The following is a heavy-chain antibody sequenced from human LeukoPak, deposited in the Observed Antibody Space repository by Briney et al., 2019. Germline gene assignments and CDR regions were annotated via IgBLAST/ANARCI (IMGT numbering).Heavy chain of an antibody. Sequence: ASVKVSCKASDYTFTNYGITCVRPAPGQGLEWMGWISTHDGHTICAQDLQGRVTMSTDTSTTTPYMELRRLKSDDTAVYYCARATPGMAMGPEEYCGQGALGIVSS. D-gene: IGHD2-15*01. CDR3: ARATPGMAMGPEEY. J-gene: IGHJ4*02. CDR1: DYTFTNYG. CDR2: ISTHDGHT. V-gene: IGHV1-18*01.